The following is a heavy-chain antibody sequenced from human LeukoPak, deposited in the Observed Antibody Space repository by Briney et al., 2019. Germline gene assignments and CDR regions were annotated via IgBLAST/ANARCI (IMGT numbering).Heavy chain of an antibody. V-gene: IGHV1-18*01. Sequence: ASVKVSCKASGYTFKNYGVSWVRQAPGHGPDWMGWISAYNGNTNFAQTLQARVTMTTDTSTNTAYMELSSLISDGTAMYYCARARYLSGNYDDAFDIWGQGTMVTVSS. J-gene: IGHJ3*02. CDR1: GYTFKNYG. D-gene: IGHD3-10*01. CDR3: ARARYLSGNYDDAFDI. CDR2: ISAYNGNT.